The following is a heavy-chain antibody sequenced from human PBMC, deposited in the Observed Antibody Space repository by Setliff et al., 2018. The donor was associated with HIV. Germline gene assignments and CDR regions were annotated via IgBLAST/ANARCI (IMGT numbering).Heavy chain of an antibody. CDR3: ARDQKGYSYGYFDS. CDR1: GGSISSTSYY. J-gene: IGHJ4*02. Sequence: SETLSLTCSVSGGSISSTSYYWSWIRQPPGKGLEWIGYIYSSGSTYYNPSLKSRVTISVDTSKNQFSLRLSSVTAADTAVYYCARDQKGYSYGYFDSWGQGTLVTVSS. CDR2: IYSSGST. D-gene: IGHD5-18*01. V-gene: IGHV4-31*02.